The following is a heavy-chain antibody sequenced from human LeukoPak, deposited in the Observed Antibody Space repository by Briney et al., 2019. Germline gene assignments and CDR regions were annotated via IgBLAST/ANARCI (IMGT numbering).Heavy chain of an antibody. CDR2: IYYSGNT. V-gene: IGHV4-31*03. CDR1: GGSISSGAYY. CDR3: ARIFRNYGSGSYYLASGYYYGMDV. J-gene: IGHJ6*02. Sequence: SETLSLTCTVSGGSISSGAYYWSWIRQHPGKGLEWIGYIYYSGNTYYNPSLKSRITISLDTSKNQFSLELSSVTAADTAVYYCARIFRNYGSGSYYLASGYYYGMDVWGQGTTVTVSS. D-gene: IGHD3-10*01.